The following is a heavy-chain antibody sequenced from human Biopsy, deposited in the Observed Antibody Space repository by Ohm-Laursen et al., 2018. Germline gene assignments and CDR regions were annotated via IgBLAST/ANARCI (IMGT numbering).Heavy chain of an antibody. CDR1: GYTFTGYH. V-gene: IGHV1-2*02. Sequence: AASVKVSCKPSGYTFTGYHVHWVRQAPGQGLEWMGWINAKTGDTNYAQKFQGRVTMTRDTSISTAYVDLSSLRSDDTAVYYCTRGGYYYDSLAYYYWFDPWGQGTLVTVSS. D-gene: IGHD3-22*01. CDR2: INAKTGDT. J-gene: IGHJ5*02. CDR3: TRGGYYYDSLAYYYWFDP.